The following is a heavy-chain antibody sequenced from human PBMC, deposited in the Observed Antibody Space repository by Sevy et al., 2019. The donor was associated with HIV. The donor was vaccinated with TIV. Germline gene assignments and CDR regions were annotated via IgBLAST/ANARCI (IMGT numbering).Heavy chain of an antibody. CDR1: GYTFTAYY. D-gene: IGHD3-22*01. Sequence: ASVKVSCKASGYTFTAYYIHWVRQAPGQGLEWMGWINPNSGGTYVAKKFQDSVTSTTDTSVNTAYMELRSLRFDDTAVYYCARMGDYYDSSGYYPLKFWGQGTLVTVSS. CDR2: INPNSGGT. J-gene: IGHJ4*02. V-gene: IGHV1-2*02. CDR3: ARMGDYYDSSGYYPLKF.